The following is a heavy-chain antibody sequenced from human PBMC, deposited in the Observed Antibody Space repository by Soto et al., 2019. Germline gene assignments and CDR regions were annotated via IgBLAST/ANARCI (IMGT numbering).Heavy chain of an antibody. CDR1: GFTFSSYW. CDR3: VRDGLRFLEWSHYFDY. J-gene: IGHJ4*02. V-gene: IGHV3-7*03. D-gene: IGHD3-3*01. CDR2: IKQDGSEK. Sequence: QPGGSLRLSCAASGFTFSSYWMSWVRQAPGKGLEWVANIKQDGSEKYYVDSVKGRFTISRDNAKNSLYLQMNSLRAEDTAVYYCVRDGLRFLEWSHYFDYWGQGTLATVSS.